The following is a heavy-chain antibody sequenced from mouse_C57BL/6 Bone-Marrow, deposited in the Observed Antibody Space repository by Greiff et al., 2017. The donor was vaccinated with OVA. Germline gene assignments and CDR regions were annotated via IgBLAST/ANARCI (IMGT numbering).Heavy chain of an antibody. V-gene: IGHV1-5*01. Sequence: VQLQPSGTVLARPGASVKMSCKTSGYTFTSYWMHWVKQRPGPGLEWIGAIYPGNCDTSYNQKFTGQAKLASVPSASTGYMELSSVTNEDAAVYYCTRGRAIYDYWGQGTLVTVSA. J-gene: IGHJ3*01. CDR3: TRGRAIYDY. CDR2: IYPGNCDT. D-gene: IGHD1-1*01. CDR1: GYTFTSYW.